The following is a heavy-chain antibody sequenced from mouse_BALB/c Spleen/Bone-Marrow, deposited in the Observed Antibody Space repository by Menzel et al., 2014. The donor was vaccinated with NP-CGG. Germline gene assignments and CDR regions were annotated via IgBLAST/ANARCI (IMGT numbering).Heavy chain of an antibody. D-gene: IGHD1-1*01. J-gene: IGHJ2*01. CDR2: IDPANGNT. V-gene: IGHV14-3*02. Sequence: VHVKQSGAEIVKPGASVKSSCTTSGFNIEDSYIYWMKQRPEQGLDWIGRIDPANGNTKYDPKFQGKATITVDTSSATAYLQLSSLTSEDTAVYYCARNYGSSLDYWGQGTTLTVSS. CDR3: ARNYGSSLDY. CDR1: GFNIEDSY.